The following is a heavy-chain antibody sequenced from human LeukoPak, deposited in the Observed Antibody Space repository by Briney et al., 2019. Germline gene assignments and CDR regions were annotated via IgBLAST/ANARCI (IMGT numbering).Heavy chain of an antibody. V-gene: IGHV4-34*01. D-gene: IGHD2-8*01. CDR2: INHSGST. CDR1: GGSFSGYY. CDR3: ARGSNHCTNGVCYFDY. Sequence: SETLSLTCAVYGGSFSGYYWSWIRQPPGKGLEWIGQINHSGSTNYNPSLKSRVTIAVDTSKNQFSLKLSSVTAADTAVYYCARGSNHCTNGVCYFDYWGQGTLVTVSS. J-gene: IGHJ4*02.